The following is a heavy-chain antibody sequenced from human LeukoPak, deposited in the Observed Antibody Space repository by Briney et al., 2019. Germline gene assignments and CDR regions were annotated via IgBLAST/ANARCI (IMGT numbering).Heavy chain of an antibody. CDR2: IYSGGGT. V-gene: IGHV3-53*01. CDR1: GFTVSNNY. CDR3: ARVGGTSGGAFDI. Sequence: GGSLRLSCAASGFTVSNNYMSWVRQAPGKGLEWVSVIYSGGGTYYADSVKGRFTIPRDNSKNTLYLQMATLRAEDTAVYYCARVGGTSGGAFDIWGQGTVVTVSS. J-gene: IGHJ3*02. D-gene: IGHD2-15*01.